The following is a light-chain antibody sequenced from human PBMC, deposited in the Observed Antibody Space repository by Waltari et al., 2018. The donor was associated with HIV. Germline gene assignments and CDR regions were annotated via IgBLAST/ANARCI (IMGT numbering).Light chain of an antibody. J-gene: IGLJ3*02. CDR3: CSYAGSRTWV. CDR2: DVF. Sequence: QSALTQPASVSGSPGQSIPVSCPGTTSDVGGYNFVSWYQQHPGKAPKLIIFDVFKRPAGVSERFSGSRSGNTASLTVSGLQAEDEADYYCCSYAGSRTWVFGGGTALTVL. V-gene: IGLV2-23*02. CDR1: TSDVGGYNF.